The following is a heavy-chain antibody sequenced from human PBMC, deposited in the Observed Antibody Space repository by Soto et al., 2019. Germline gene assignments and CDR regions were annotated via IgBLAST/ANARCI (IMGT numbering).Heavy chain of an antibody. CDR3: AKDFTPDGYWDFDY. Sequence: LRLSCAASGFTFSTYTMNWVRQAPGKGLEWVSAVLQTGSSTFYADSVKGRFTISRDNSQNTLYLQMNNLRAEDTAVYYCAKDFTPDGYWDFDYWGQGTLVTVSS. V-gene: IGHV3-23*01. D-gene: IGHD4-17*01. CDR2: VLQTGSST. J-gene: IGHJ4*02. CDR1: GFTFSTYT.